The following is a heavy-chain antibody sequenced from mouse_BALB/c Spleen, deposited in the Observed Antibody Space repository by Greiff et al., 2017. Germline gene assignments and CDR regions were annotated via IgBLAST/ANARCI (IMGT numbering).Heavy chain of an antibody. Sequence: VKLMESGPGLVAPSQSLSITCTVSGFSLTDYGVSWIRQPPGKGLEWLGVIWGGGSTYYNSALKSRLSISKDNSKSQVFLKMNSLQTDDTAMYYCAKHLLYYGSSSWYFDVWGAGTTVTVSS. J-gene: IGHJ1*01. CDR2: IWGGGST. CDR3: AKHLLYYGSSSWYFDV. V-gene: IGHV2-6-5*01. CDR1: GFSLTDYG. D-gene: IGHD1-1*01.